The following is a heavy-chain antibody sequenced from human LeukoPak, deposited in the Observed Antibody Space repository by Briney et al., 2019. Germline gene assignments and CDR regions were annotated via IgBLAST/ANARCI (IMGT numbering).Heavy chain of an antibody. D-gene: IGHD2-15*01. J-gene: IGHJ4*02. CDR1: GGTFSSSP. Sequence: ASVKVSCKASGGTFSSSPITWVRQAPGQGLEWMGGIIPIFGTANYAQKFQGRVTITTDESTSTAYMELSSLRSEDTAVYYCARDGGYCSGGSCYQPFDYWGQGTLVTVSS. CDR2: IIPIFGTA. V-gene: IGHV1-69*05. CDR3: ARDGGYCSGGSCYQPFDY.